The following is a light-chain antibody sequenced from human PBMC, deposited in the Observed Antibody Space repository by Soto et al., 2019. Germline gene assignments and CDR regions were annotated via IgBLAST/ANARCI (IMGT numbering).Light chain of an antibody. CDR2: GNS. CDR1: SSNIGTYT. CDR3: QSYDSSLSVWV. J-gene: IGLJ3*02. Sequence: QSVLTQPPSASGTPGQRVTISCSGTSSNIGTYTVNWYQQLPGTAPKLLIYGNSNRPSGVPDRFSGSKSGTSASLAITGLQAEDEADYYCQSYDSSLSVWVFGGGTKLTVL. V-gene: IGLV1-40*01.